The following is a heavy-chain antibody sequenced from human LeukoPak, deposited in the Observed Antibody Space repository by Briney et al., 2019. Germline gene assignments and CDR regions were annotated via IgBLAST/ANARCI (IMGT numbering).Heavy chain of an antibody. J-gene: IGHJ5*02. CDR3: AREGAEVAVISPYYYGSGSYHNWFDP. D-gene: IGHD3-10*01. Sequence: SVKVSCKASGGTFSSYAISWVRQAPGQGLEWMGGIIPIFDTANYAQKFQGRVTITADKSTSTAYMELSSLRSEDTAVYYCAREGAEVAVISPYYYGSGSYHNWFDPWGQGTLVTVSS. V-gene: IGHV1-69*06. CDR1: GGTFSSYA. CDR2: IIPIFDTA.